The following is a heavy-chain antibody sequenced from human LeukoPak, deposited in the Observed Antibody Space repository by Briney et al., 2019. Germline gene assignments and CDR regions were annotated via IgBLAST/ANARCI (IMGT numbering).Heavy chain of an antibody. Sequence: PSETLSLTCTVSGGSISSSSYYWGWIRQPPGKGLEWIGYIYYSGSTYYNPSLKSRVTISVDTSKNQFSLKLSSVTAADTAVYYCASEYASPPNWFDPWGQGTLVTVSS. V-gene: IGHV4-30-4*08. CDR3: ASEYASPPNWFDP. CDR1: GGSISSSSYY. J-gene: IGHJ5*02. CDR2: IYYSGST. D-gene: IGHD2-8*01.